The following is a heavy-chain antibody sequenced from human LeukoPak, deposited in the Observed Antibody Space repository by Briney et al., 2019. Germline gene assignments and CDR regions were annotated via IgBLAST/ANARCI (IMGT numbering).Heavy chain of an antibody. V-gene: IGHV1-2*02. J-gene: IGHJ5*02. Sequence: GASVKVSCKASGYTFTDYYMHWVRQAPGQGLEWMGWINPNSGGTNYAQKFQGRVTMTRDTSISTAYMELSRLRSDDTAVYYCARGESVLYTNWFDPWGQGTLVTVSS. D-gene: IGHD2-15*01. CDR2: INPNSGGT. CDR3: ARGESVLYTNWFDP. CDR1: GYTFTDYY.